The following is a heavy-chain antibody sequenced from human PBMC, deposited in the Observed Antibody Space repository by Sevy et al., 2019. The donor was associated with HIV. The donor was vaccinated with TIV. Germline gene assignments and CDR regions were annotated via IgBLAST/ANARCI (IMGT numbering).Heavy chain of an antibody. J-gene: IGHJ4*02. V-gene: IGHV3-53*01. CDR2: IYSGGST. CDR3: AKAPRKQYYYGSGSYYNDY. Sequence: GGSLRLSCAASGFTVSSNYMSWVRQAPGKGLEWVSVIYSGGSTYYADSVKGRFTISRDNSKNTLYLQMNSLRAEDTAVYYCAKAPRKQYYYGSGSYYNDYWGQGTLVTVSS. CDR1: GFTVSSNY. D-gene: IGHD3-10*01.